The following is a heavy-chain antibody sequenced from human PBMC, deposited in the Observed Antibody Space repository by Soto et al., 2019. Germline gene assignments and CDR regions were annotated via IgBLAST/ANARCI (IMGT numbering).Heavy chain of an antibody. Sequence: ASVKVSCKASGYTFTSYDINWVRQATGQGLEWMGWMNPNSGNTGYAQKFQGRVTMTRNTSISTAYMELSSLRSEDTAVYYCARGLGLYSSGWYASYYYYGMDVWGQGTTVTVS. CDR2: MNPNSGNT. CDR3: ARGLGLYSSGWYASYYYYGMDV. V-gene: IGHV1-8*01. J-gene: IGHJ6*02. D-gene: IGHD6-19*01. CDR1: GYTFTSYD.